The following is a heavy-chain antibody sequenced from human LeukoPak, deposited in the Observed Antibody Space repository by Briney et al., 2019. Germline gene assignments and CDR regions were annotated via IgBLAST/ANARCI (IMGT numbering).Heavy chain of an antibody. Sequence: PSETLSLTCIVSGGSIINYYWSWIRQPPGKGLEWIGEVSFSGSTNYNPSLTSRVTISADTSKNQFFLKLSSVTAADTAVYYCPLYCRLSSNCGYYGMDVWGQGTTVTVSS. CDR3: PLYCRLSSNCGYYGMDV. J-gene: IGHJ6*02. CDR2: VSFSGST. D-gene: IGHD2-15*01. V-gene: IGHV4-59*08. CDR1: GGSIINYY.